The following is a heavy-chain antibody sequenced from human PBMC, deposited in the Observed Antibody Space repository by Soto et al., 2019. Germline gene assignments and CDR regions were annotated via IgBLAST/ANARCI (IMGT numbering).Heavy chain of an antibody. CDR3: ARGGDIVVVVAATQSEYYDY. CDR1: GGSISSYY. V-gene: IGHV4-59*01. D-gene: IGHD2-15*01. CDR2: IYYSGST. Sequence: SETLSLTCTVSGGSISSYYWSWIRQPPGKGLEWIGYIYYSGSTNYNPSLKSRVTISVDTSKNQFSLKLSSVTAADTAVYYCARGGDIVVVVAATQSEYYDYWGQGTLVTVSS. J-gene: IGHJ4*02.